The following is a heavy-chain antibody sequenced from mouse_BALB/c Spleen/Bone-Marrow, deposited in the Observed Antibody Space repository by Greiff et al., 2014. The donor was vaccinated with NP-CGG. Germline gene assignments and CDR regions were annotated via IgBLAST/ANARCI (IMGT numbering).Heavy chain of an antibody. V-gene: IGHV14-3*02. CDR1: GFNIKDTC. CDR3: ARYYYGSSYFDY. J-gene: IGHJ2*01. CDR2: IDPANGNT. D-gene: IGHD1-1*01. Sequence: VQLQQSGAELVKPGASVKLSCTASGFNIKDTCTHWVKQRPEQGLEWIGRIDPANGNTKYDPKFQGKATITADTSSNTAYLQLSSLTSEDTAVYYCARYYYGSSYFDYWGQGTTLTVSS.